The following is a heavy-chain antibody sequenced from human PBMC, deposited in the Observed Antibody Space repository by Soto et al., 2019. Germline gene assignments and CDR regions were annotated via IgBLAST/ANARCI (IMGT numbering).Heavy chain of an antibody. CDR2: ISSSNSYI. J-gene: IGHJ4*02. V-gene: IGHV3-21*04. Sequence: GGSLRLSCASSGFSFSSYSMNWVRQAPGKGLEWVSSISSSNSYIYYADSVKGRFTISRDNSKNTLYLQMNSLRAEDTAVYYCAKELHTSSGWSQVIYWGQGTLVTVSS. CDR3: AKELHTSSGWSQVIY. CDR1: GFSFSSYS. D-gene: IGHD6-19*01.